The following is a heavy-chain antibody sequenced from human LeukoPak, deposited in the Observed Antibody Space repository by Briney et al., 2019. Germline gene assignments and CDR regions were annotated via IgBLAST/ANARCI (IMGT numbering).Heavy chain of an antibody. CDR2: INPNIGGT. Sequence: ASVKVSCKASGYTFTSYVSNWVRQATGRGLEWVGWINPNIGGTNYPQKCQGRVTMTTDTSTSTAHMELRSLRSDDTAVYYCARLEEVFGFVIRDYYYYYRDVWGKGTTVTVSS. V-gene: IGHV1-18*01. D-gene: IGHD3-3*01. J-gene: IGHJ6*03. CDR3: ARLEEVFGFVIRDYYYYYRDV. CDR1: GYTFTSYV.